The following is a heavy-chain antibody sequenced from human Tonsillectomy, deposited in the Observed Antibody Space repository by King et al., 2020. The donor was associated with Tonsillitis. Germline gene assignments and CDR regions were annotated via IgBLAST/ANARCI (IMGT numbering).Heavy chain of an antibody. CDR3: ARGPGHYYYYYYMDV. CDR2: INHSGST. Sequence: VQLQQWGAGLLKPSETLSLTCAVYGGSFSGYYWSWIRQPPGKGLEWIGEINHSGSTNYTPSLKSRVTISVDTSKNQFSLKLSSVTAADTAVYYCARGPGHYYYYYYMDVWGKGTTVTVSS. CDR1: GGSFSGYY. V-gene: IGHV4-34*01. J-gene: IGHJ6*03.